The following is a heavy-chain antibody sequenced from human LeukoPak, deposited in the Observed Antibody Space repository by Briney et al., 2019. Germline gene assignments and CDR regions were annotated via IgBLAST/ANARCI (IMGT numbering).Heavy chain of an antibody. CDR3: ARVGNYYDSSGYYPKFDC. CDR1: GYTFTSHD. V-gene: IGHV1-8*01. Sequence: ASVKVSCTPSGYTFTSHDLNWVRQAPGQGLEWMGWMKPNSGNTGYAQTFQGRVTMSRNTSISTAYMELSSLRSENTAVYYCARVGNYYDSSGYYPKFDCWGQGTLVTVSS. CDR2: MKPNSGNT. D-gene: IGHD3-22*01. J-gene: IGHJ4*02.